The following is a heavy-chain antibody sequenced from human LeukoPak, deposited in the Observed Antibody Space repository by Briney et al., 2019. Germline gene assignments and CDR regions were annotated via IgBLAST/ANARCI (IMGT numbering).Heavy chain of an antibody. J-gene: IGHJ5*02. CDR3: ARDPLYCSGGSCHTNWFDP. V-gene: IGHV1-2*06. CDR2: INPNSGGT. CDR1: GYTFTGYY. D-gene: IGHD2-15*01. Sequence: ASVKVSCKASGYTFTGYYMHWVRQAPGQGLEWMGRINPNSGGTNYAQKFQGRVTMTRDTSISTAYMELSRLRSDDTAVYYCARDPLYCSGGSCHTNWFDPWGQGTLVNLSS.